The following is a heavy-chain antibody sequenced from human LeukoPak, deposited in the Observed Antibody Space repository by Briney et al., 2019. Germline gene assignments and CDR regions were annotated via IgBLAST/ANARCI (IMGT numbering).Heavy chain of an antibody. V-gene: IGHV4-34*01. D-gene: IGHD5-18*01. CDR1: GGSFSGYY. Sequence: SETLSLICAVYGGSFSGYYWSWIRQPPGKGLEWIGEINHSGSTNYNPSLKSRVTISVDTSKNQFSLKLSSVTAADTAVYYCARRGAAIGIRWGQGTLVTVSS. J-gene: IGHJ4*02. CDR2: INHSGST. CDR3: ARRGAAIGIR.